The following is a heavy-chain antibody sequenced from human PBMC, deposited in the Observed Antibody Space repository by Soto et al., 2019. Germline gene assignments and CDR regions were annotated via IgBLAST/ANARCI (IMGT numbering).Heavy chain of an antibody. V-gene: IGHV4-30-4*01. D-gene: IGHD6-13*01. CDR3: ARVEIAAAGAHYGLDV. J-gene: IGHJ6*02. CDR2: IYYGGGT. Sequence: SETLSLTCTVSGGSINSGDYYWTWIRQPPGRGLEWIGFIYYGGGTYYLPSLKSRVTISEDTSKNQFSLKLSSVTAADTAVYYCARVEIAAAGAHYGLDVWSQRPTVTVS. CDR1: GGSINSGDYY.